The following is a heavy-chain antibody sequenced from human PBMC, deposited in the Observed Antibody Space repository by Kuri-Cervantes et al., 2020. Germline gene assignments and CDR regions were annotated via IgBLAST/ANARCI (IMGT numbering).Heavy chain of an antibody. J-gene: IGHJ4*02. CDR3: ARVEPIFCSSTSCYVGD. V-gene: IGHV4-39*07. D-gene: IGHD2-2*01. CDR2: IYYSGST. CDR1: GGSISSSSYY. Sequence: SETLSLTCTVSGGSISSSSYYWGWIRQPPGKGLEWIGSIYYSGSTNYNPSLKSRVTISVDTSKNQFSLKLSSVTAADTAVYYCARVEPIFCSSTSCYVGDWGQGTLVTVSS.